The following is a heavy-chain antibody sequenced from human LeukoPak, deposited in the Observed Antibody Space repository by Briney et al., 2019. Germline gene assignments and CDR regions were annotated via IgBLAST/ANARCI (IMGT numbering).Heavy chain of an antibody. V-gene: IGHV4-61*01. Sequence: SETLSLTCTVSGGSVSSGNYYWSWIRQPPGKGLEWIGYIYYSGSNNYNPSLKSRVTISVDTSKNQFSLKLSSVTAADTAVYYCAKGFGELLYTSNYYFDYWGQGTLVTVSS. CDR3: AKGFGELLYTSNYYFDY. D-gene: IGHD3-10*01. J-gene: IGHJ4*02. CDR1: GGSVSSGNYY. CDR2: IYYSGSN.